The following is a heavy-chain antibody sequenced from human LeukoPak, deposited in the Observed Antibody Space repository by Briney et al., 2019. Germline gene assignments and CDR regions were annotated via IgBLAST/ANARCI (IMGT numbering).Heavy chain of an antibody. CDR1: GGSVRRGNYY. V-gene: IGHV4-61*02. CDR3: ARWSGSVAARNYFYMDV. CDR2: IYTSGTT. J-gene: IGHJ6*03. D-gene: IGHD6-6*01. Sequence: PSETLSLTCTVSGGSVRRGNYYWTCIRQPAGSGLECIGRIYTSGTTDYNPSLRTRVTISVDASRNQFSLNLSSVTAADTAVYYCARWSGSVAARNYFYMDVWGEGTTVTVSS.